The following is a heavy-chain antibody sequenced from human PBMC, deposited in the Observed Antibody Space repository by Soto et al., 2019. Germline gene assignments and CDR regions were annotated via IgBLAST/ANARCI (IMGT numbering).Heavy chain of an antibody. D-gene: IGHD2-15*01. Sequence: QVQLVQSGAEVKKPGASVKVSCKASGYTFTSYDINWVRQATGQGLEWMGWMNPNCGNTGYAQKFQGRVTMTRNTSISTAYMELSSLRSEDTAVYYCARGTLGYCSGGSCPNWFDPWGQGTLVTVSS. CDR1: GYTFTSYD. V-gene: IGHV1-8*01. CDR3: ARGTLGYCSGGSCPNWFDP. CDR2: MNPNCGNT. J-gene: IGHJ5*02.